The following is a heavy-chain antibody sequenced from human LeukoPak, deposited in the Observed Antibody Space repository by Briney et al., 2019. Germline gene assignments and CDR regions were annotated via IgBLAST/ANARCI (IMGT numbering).Heavy chain of an antibody. V-gene: IGHV5-51*01. CDR1: GYSFTSYW. Sequence: GESLKISCKGSGYSFTSYWIGWVRQMPGKGLEWMGIIYPGDSDTRYSPSFQGQVTISADKSISTAYLQWSSLKASDTAMYYCARLLLDCSGGSCYHWYFDLWGRGTLVTVSS. CDR3: ARLLLDCSGGSCYHWYFDL. J-gene: IGHJ2*01. D-gene: IGHD2-15*01. CDR2: IYPGDSDT.